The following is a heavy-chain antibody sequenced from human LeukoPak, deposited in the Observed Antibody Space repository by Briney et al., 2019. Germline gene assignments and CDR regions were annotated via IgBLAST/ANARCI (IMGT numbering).Heavy chain of an antibody. J-gene: IGHJ4*02. CDR3: ARDGGTTVTTIYFDY. CDR1: GYTFTGYY. V-gene: IGHV1-2*02. D-gene: IGHD4-17*01. CDR2: INPNSGGT. Sequence: ASVKVPCKASGYTFTGYYMHWVRQAPGQGLEWMGWINPNSGGTNYAQKFQGRVTMTRDTSISTAYMELSRLRSDDTSVYYCARDGGTTVTTIYFDYWGRGTLVTVSS.